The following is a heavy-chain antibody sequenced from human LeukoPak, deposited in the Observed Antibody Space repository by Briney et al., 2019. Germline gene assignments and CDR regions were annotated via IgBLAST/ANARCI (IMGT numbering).Heavy chain of an antibody. V-gene: IGHV3-21*01. CDR1: GFTFSAFS. CDR3: ARDIVHGDYVSAY. CDR2: ITTTSAYI. J-gene: IGHJ4*02. Sequence: GGSLRLSCAASGFTFSAFSMNWVRQAPGKGLEWVSSITTTSAYIYYADSVKGRFTISRDNAKNSLYLQMNSLRVDDTAVYYCARDIVHGDYVSAYWGQGTLVTVSS. D-gene: IGHD4-17*01.